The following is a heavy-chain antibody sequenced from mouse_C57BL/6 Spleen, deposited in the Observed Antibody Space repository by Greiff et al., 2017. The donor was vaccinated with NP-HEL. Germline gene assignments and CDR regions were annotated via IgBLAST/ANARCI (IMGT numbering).Heavy chain of an antibody. J-gene: IGHJ4*01. CDR3: TRSGKGGMDD. CDR2: IDPETGGT. CDR1: GYTFTDYE. D-gene: IGHD1-3*01. V-gene: IGHV1-15*01. Sequence: QVQLQQSGAELVRPGASVTLSCKASGYTFTDYEMHWVKQTPVHGLEWIGAIDPETGGTAYNQKFKGKAILTADNSSSTAYMELRSLTSEDSAVYYCTRSGKGGMDDWGQGTSVTVSA.